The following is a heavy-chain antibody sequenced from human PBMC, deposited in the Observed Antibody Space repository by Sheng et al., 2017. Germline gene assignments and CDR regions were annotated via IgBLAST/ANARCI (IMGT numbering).Heavy chain of an antibody. CDR2: IIPILGIA. CDR3: ARAAEMATMTGAFDI. CDR1: GGTFSSYA. D-gene: IGHD5-12*01. Sequence: QVQLVQSGAEVKKPGSSVKVSCKASGGTFSSYAISWVRQAPGQGLEWMGGIIPILGIANYAQKFQGRVTITADKSTSTAYMELSSLRSEDTAVYYCARAAEMATMTGAFDIWGQGTMVTVSS. V-gene: IGHV1-69*04. J-gene: IGHJ3*02.